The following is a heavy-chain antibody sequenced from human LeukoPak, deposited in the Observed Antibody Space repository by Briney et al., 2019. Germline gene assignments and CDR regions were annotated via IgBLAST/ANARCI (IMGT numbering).Heavy chain of an antibody. CDR2: IYYGGST. D-gene: IGHD3-3*01. Sequence: KPSETLSLTCTVSGGSISNYFWSWIRQPPGKGLEWIGYIYYGGSTNYNPSLKSRVTISVDTSKNQFSLKLSSVTAADTAVYYCARLQGGSRYYDFWSGYSFDYWGQGTLVTVSS. V-gene: IGHV4-59*08. CDR1: GGSISNYF. CDR3: ARLQGGSRYYDFWSGYSFDY. J-gene: IGHJ4*02.